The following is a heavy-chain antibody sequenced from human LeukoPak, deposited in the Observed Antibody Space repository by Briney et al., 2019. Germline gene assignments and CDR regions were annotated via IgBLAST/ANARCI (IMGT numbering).Heavy chain of an antibody. CDR3: ATWGISGSYTTLDY. CDR2: INSDGTST. J-gene: IGHJ4*02. V-gene: IGHV3-74*01. D-gene: IGHD1-26*01. Sequence: PGGSLRLSCAASGFTLSRHWMHWVRQAPGKGLVWVSRINSDGTSTSYADFVKGRFTISRDNAKNTLYVQMNSLRAEDTAVYYCATWGISGSYTTLDYWGPGTLVIVS. CDR1: GFTLSRHW.